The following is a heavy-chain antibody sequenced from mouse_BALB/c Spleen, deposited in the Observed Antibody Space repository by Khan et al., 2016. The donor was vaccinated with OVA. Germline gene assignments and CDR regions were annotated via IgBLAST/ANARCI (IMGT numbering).Heavy chain of an antibody. CDR3: ARGAITSHAMDY. D-gene: IGHD1-1*01. V-gene: IGHV1S132*01. CDR1: GYIFTSYW. CDR2: IYPGTDSS. J-gene: IGHJ4*01. Sequence: QMQLEESGAELVRPGASVKLSCKTSGYIFTSYWIHWVKQTSGQGLEWIARIYPGTDSSYYNEKFKGKATLTADKSSSTAYMQLSSLKSEDSAVYFCARGAITSHAMDYWGQGTSVTVSS.